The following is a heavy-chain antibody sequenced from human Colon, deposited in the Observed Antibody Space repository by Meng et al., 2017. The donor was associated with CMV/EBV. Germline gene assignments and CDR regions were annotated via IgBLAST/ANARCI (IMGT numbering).Heavy chain of an antibody. J-gene: IGHJ5*02. CDR3: ARLDIVVVPAANYWFDP. CDR1: GGSISSYY. D-gene: IGHD2-2*01. CDR2: IYYSGST. V-gene: IGHV4-59*01. Sequence: SETLSLTCTVSGGSISSYYWSWIRQPPGKGLEWIGYIYYSGSTNYNPSLKSRVTISVDTSKNQFSLKLSSVTAADTAVYYCARLDIVVVPAANYWFDPWGQGTLVTVSS.